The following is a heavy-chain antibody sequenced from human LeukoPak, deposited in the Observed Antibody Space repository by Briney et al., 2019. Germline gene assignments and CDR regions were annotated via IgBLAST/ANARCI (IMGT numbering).Heavy chain of an antibody. CDR2: TNPTGDTT. D-gene: IGHD3-22*01. V-gene: IGHV1-46*01. Sequence: ASVKVSCKASGYTFTSHYMHWVRQAPGQGLEWMGVTNPTGDTTRYAQKFQGRVTMTRDMSTSTDYMELSSLRSEDTAVYYCARVYPATYTYYYDSSGLADYWGQGTLVTVSS. J-gene: IGHJ4*02. CDR1: GYTFTSHY. CDR3: ARVYPATYTYYYDSSGLADY.